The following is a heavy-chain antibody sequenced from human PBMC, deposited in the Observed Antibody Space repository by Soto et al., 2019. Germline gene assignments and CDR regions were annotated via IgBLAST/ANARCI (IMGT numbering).Heavy chain of an antibody. Sequence: SVKVSCKASGFTFTSSAVQWVRQARGQRLEWIGWIVVGSGNTNYEQKFQERVNITRDMSTSTAYMELSSLRSEDTAVYYCAADPSGYYYGMDVWGQGTTVTVSS. D-gene: IGHD3-10*01. CDR3: AADPSGYYYGMDV. V-gene: IGHV1-58*01. J-gene: IGHJ6*02. CDR2: IVVGSGNT. CDR1: GFTFTSSA.